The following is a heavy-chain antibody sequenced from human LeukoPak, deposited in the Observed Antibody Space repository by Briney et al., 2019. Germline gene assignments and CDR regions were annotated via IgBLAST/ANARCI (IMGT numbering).Heavy chain of an antibody. V-gene: IGHV4-59*12. CDR2: IYHSGST. D-gene: IGHD3-22*01. CDR3: ARGGGYYDSSGMLDY. J-gene: IGHJ4*02. Sequence: PSETLSLTCTVSGVSISTYYWSWLRQPPGKGLEWIGYIYHSGSTYYNPSLKSRVTISVYRSKNQFSLKLSSVTAADTAVYYCARGGGYYDSSGMLDYWGQGTLVTVSS. CDR1: GVSISTYY.